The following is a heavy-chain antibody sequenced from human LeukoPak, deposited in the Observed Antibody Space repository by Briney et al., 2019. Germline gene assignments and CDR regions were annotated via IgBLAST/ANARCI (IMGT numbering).Heavy chain of an antibody. CDR3: ARWYSSGWAFDY. D-gene: IGHD6-19*01. CDR2: IYYSGST. Sequence: SETLSLTCTVSGGSISSYYWNWIRQPPGKGLEWIGYIYYSGSTNYNPSLKSRVTISVDTSKSQFSLKLSSVTAADTAVYYCARWYSSGWAFDYWGQGTLVTVSS. CDR1: GGSISSYY. V-gene: IGHV4-59*08. J-gene: IGHJ4*02.